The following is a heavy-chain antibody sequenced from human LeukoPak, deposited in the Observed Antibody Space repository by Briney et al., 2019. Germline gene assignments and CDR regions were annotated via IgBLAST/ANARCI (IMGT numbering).Heavy chain of an antibody. D-gene: IGHD4-17*01. V-gene: IGHV4-30-2*01. CDR2: IYHSGST. Sequence: PSETLSLTCAVSGGPISSGGYSWSWIRQPPGKGLEWIGYIYHSGSTYYNPSLKSRVTISVDRSKNQFSLKLSSVTAADTAVYYCAATVDNAFDIWGQGTMVTVSS. CDR3: AATVDNAFDI. CDR1: GGPISSGGYS. J-gene: IGHJ3*02.